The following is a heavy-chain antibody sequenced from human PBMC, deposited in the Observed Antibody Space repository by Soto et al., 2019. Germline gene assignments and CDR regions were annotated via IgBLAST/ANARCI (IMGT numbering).Heavy chain of an antibody. CDR1: GGSISSYY. D-gene: IGHD2-2*01. Sequence: SETLSLTCTVSGGSISSYYWSWIRQPPGKGLEWIGYIYYSGSTNYNPSLKSRVTISVDTSKNQFSLKLSSVTAADTAAYYCARQRVIRYCSSTSCLGDAFDIWGQGTMVTVSS. CDR3: ARQRVIRYCSSTSCLGDAFDI. V-gene: IGHV4-59*08. J-gene: IGHJ3*02. CDR2: IYYSGST.